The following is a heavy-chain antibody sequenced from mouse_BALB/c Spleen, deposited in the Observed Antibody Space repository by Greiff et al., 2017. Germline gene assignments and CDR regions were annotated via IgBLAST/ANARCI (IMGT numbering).Heavy chain of an antibody. J-gene: IGHJ4*01. V-gene: IGHV14-3*02. CDR2: IDPANGNT. CDR1: GFNIKDTY. Sequence: VQLQQSGAELVKPGASVKLSCTASGFNIKDTYMHWVKQRPEQGLEWIGRIDPANGNTKYDPKFPGKATITADTSTNTAYLQLSSLTSEDTAVYYCARWDLFDAMDYWGQGTSVTVSS. D-gene: IGHD4-1*01. CDR3: ARWDLFDAMDY.